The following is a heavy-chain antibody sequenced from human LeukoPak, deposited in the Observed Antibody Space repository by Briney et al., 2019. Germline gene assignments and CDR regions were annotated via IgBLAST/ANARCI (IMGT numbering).Heavy chain of an antibody. J-gene: IGHJ5*02. CDR2: INPSGGST. Sequence: RASVKVSCKASGYTFTSYYMHWVRQAPGQGLEWMGIINPSGGSTSYAQKFQGRVTVTRDMSTSTVYMELSSLRSEDTAVFYCARARTGDVVVPAAMSNRWFDPWGQGTLVTVSS. V-gene: IGHV1-46*01. CDR1: GYTFTSYY. D-gene: IGHD2-2*01. CDR3: ARARTGDVVVPAAMSNRWFDP.